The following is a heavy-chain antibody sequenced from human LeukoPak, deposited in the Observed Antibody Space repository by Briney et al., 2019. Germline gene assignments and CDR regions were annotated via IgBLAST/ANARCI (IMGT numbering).Heavy chain of an antibody. CDR2: INHSGST. D-gene: IGHD6-19*01. J-gene: IGHJ4*02. CDR3: ARGDRRVAGTGDFDY. Sequence: PSETLSLTCAVYGGSFSGYYWSWIRQPPGKGLEWIGEINHSGSTNYNPSLKSRVTISVDTSKNQFSLKLSSVTAADTAVYYCARGDRRVAGTGDFDYWGQGTLVTVSS. CDR1: GGSFSGYY. V-gene: IGHV4-34*01.